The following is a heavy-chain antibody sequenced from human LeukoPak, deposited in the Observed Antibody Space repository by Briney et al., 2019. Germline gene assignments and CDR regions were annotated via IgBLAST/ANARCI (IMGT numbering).Heavy chain of an antibody. CDR2: ISYDGSNK. Sequence: GGSLRLSCAASGFTFSSYAMHWVRQAPGKGLEWVAVISYDGSNKYYADSVKGRFTISRDNSKNTLYLQMNSLRAEDTAVYYCASLHSPALGYCSSTSCAIFDYWGQGTLVTVS. CDR3: ASLHSPALGYCSSTSCAIFDY. D-gene: IGHD2-2*01. V-gene: IGHV3-30-3*01. CDR1: GFTFSSYA. J-gene: IGHJ4*02.